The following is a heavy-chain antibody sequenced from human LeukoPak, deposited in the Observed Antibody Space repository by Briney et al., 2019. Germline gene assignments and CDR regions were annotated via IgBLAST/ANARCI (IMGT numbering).Heavy chain of an antibody. CDR1: GFTFSSYG. J-gene: IGHJ4*02. D-gene: IGHD3-16*01. V-gene: IGHV3-21*01. CDR2: ISSSSSYI. CDR3: ARLLETYDYVWGSYGFDS. Sequence: GGSLRLSCGASGFTFSSYGMHWVRQAPGKGLEWVSSISSSSSYIYYADSVKGRFTISRDNAKNSLYLQMNGLRAEDTAVFYCARLLETYDYVWGSYGFDSWGQGTLVTVSS.